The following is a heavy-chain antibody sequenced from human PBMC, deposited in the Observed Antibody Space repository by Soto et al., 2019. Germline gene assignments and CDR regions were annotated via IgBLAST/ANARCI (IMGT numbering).Heavy chain of an antibody. CDR3: ARGGTDCDRGLCYPAGDH. Sequence: QVHLQESGPGLVKPSGTLSLTCAVSGGSISSYNWWTWVRQAPGKGLEWVGEIFSDGRTNYNPSLKSRVTISLDGSENLFSLRLTSVTAADTAVYYCARGGTDCDRGLCYPAGDHWGQGTLVAVSS. J-gene: IGHJ4*02. CDR2: IFSDGRT. D-gene: IGHD2-15*01. CDR1: GGSISSYNW. V-gene: IGHV4-4*02.